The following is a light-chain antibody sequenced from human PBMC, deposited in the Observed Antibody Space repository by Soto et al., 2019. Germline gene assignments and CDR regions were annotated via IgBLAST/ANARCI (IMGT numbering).Light chain of an antibody. CDR2: GAS. V-gene: IGKV3-20*01. Sequence: EIVLTQSPGTLSLSPGERATLSCRASQSVSSSYLAWYQQKPGQAPRLLIYGASSRATGIPDRFSCSGSGTDFTLTISRLEPEDFAVYYCQQYGSSRLTFGGGTKVEIK. CDR1: QSVSSSY. J-gene: IGKJ4*01. CDR3: QQYGSSRLT.